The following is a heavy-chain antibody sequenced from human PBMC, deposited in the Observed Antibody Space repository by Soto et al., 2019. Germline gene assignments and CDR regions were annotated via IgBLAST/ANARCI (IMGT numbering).Heavy chain of an antibody. Sequence: EVQLVESGGGLFQPGGSLRLSCAAAGLTFSDKWLHWVRQAPGRGLEWVSRISSDGSITTYADSVKGRFTISRDNAKSTLYLQMNGLRAEDTAVYYCGSPYSASWYCLDYWGQGTLVTVSS. J-gene: IGHJ4*02. CDR2: ISSDGSIT. D-gene: IGHD6-13*01. CDR1: GLTFSDKW. CDR3: GSPYSASWYCLDY. V-gene: IGHV3-74*03.